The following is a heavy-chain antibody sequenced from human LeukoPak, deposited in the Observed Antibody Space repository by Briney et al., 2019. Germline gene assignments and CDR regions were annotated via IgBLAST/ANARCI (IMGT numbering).Heavy chain of an antibody. D-gene: IGHD3-3*01. CDR2: INPNSGGT. Sequence: ASVKVSCKASGYTFTGYYMHWVRQAPGQGLEWMGWINPNSGGTNYAQKFQGRVTMTRDTSISTAYMELSRLRSDDTAVYYCARRGVEYGPYDYWSQGTLVTVSS. CDR3: ARRGVEYGPYDY. CDR1: GYTFTGYY. V-gene: IGHV1-2*02. J-gene: IGHJ4*02.